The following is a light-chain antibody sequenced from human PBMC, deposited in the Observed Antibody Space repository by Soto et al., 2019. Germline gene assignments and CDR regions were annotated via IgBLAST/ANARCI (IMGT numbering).Light chain of an antibody. CDR1: QSISSW. Sequence: MTQSPSTLSASVGDRVTITCRASQSISSWLAWYQQKPGKAPKLLIYDAPSLESGVPSRFSGSGSGTEFTLTISSLQPDDFATYYCQQYNSYSPLTFGGGTKVDIK. CDR3: QQYNSYSPLT. V-gene: IGKV1-5*01. CDR2: DAP. J-gene: IGKJ4*01.